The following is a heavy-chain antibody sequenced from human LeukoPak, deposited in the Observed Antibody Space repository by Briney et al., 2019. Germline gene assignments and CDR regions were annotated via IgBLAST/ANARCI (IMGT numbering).Heavy chain of an antibody. CDR3: ARTLVVVMYYGMDV. V-gene: IGHV3-30-3*01. Sequence: GGSLRLSCAASGFTSSSYAMHWVRQAPGKGLEWVAVISYDGSNKYYADSVKGRFTISRDNSKNTLYLQMNSLRAEDTAVYYCARTLVVVMYYGMDVWGQGTTVTV. D-gene: IGHD3-22*01. J-gene: IGHJ6*02. CDR2: ISYDGSNK. CDR1: GFTSSSYA.